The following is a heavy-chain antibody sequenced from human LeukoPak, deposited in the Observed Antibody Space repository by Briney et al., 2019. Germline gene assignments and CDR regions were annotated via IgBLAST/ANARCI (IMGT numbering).Heavy chain of an antibody. Sequence: GGSLRLSCAASGFTFSSYAMRWIRQAPGKGLEWVSAISGSGGSTYYADSVKGRFTISRDNSKNTLYLQMNSLRAEDTAVYYCAKAGDSSGWYDPLDYWGQGTLVTVSS. CDR3: AKAGDSSGWYDPLDY. CDR2: ISGSGGST. V-gene: IGHV3-23*01. J-gene: IGHJ4*02. D-gene: IGHD6-19*01. CDR1: GFTFSSYA.